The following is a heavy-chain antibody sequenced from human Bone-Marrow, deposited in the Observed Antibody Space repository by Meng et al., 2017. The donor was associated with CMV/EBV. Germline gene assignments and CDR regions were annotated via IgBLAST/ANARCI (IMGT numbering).Heavy chain of an antibody. D-gene: IGHD6-19*01. V-gene: IGHV4-34*01. CDR1: GFTFDDYG. CDR3: ARGLVQPQQWQKGKLHFDL. Sequence: GSLRLSCAASGFTFDDYGMSWVRQAPGKGLEWIGEINHSGSTNYNTSLKSRVTIPVETSKNQFSLKLSSVTAADTAVYYCARGLVQPQQWQKGKLHFDLWGRGTLVTVSS. CDR2: INHSGST. J-gene: IGHJ2*01.